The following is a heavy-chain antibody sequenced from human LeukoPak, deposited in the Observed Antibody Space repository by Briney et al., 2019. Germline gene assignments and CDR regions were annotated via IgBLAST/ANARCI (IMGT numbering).Heavy chain of an antibody. V-gene: IGHV4-34*01. CDR3: ARHCRDLYSSSWYDWFDP. D-gene: IGHD6-13*01. CDR1: GGSFSGYY. CDR2: IHHSGST. Sequence: SETLSLTCAVYGGSFSGYYWSWIRQPPGKGLEWIGEIHHSGSTNYNPSLKSRVTLSVDTSKNQFSLKLSSVTAADMAVYYCARHCRDLYSSSWYDWFDPWGQGTLVTVSS. J-gene: IGHJ5*02.